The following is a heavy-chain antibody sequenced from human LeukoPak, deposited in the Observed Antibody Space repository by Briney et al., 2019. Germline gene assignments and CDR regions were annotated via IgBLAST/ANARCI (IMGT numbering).Heavy chain of an antibody. CDR3: AREGEIAAAGTFRH. V-gene: IGHV4-30-4*08. CDR2: IYYSGST. CDR1: GGSISSGDYY. Sequence: PSRTLSLTCTVSGGSISSGDYYWSSIRQPPRNGLEWIRYIYYSGSTYYNPSLKSRVTISVATSKTQCSLKLSSVTAADTAVYYCAREGEIAAAGTFRHGGQGTLVTVSS. J-gene: IGHJ4*02. D-gene: IGHD6-13*01.